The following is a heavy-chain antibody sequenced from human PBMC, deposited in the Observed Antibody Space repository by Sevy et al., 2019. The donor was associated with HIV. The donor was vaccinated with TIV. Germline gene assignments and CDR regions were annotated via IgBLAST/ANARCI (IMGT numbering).Heavy chain of an antibody. CDR2: IIPVFGSA. CDR3: ARSNPDGYNYSYYYDMDV. CDR1: GDTFGNYA. D-gene: IGHD5-12*01. J-gene: IGHJ6*02. Sequence: ASVKVSCKASGDTFGNYAIAWVRQAPGQGLEWVGGIIPVFGSANSAQKFQDRVTITADVSTSTAYMELRRLRSEDTAVYYCARSNPDGYNYSYYYDMDVWGQGTTVTVSS. V-gene: IGHV1-69*13.